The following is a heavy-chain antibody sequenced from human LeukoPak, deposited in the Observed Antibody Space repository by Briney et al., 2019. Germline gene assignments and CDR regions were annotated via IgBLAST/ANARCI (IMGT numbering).Heavy chain of an antibody. J-gene: IGHJ4*02. CDR2: IYYSGST. CDR3: ARAVGHYYVLVTYRVCFDY. V-gene: IGHV4-30-4*01. D-gene: IGHD3-16*02. CDR1: GGSISSGDYN. Sequence: PSQTLSLTCTVYGGSISSGDYNWSWIRQPPGKGLEWIGYIYYSGSTYYNPSLKSRFTISVDTSKNQFSLKQSSVTPADTAVYYCARAVGHYYVLVTYRVCFDYWGQGTLVTVSS.